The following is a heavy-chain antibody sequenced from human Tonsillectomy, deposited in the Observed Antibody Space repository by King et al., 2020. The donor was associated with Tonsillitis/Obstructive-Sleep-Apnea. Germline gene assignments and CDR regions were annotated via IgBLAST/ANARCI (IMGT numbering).Heavy chain of an antibody. CDR3: ARSGGVYDDAFDI. CDR2: ISSSGSTI. Sequence: EVQLVESGGGLVQPGGSLRLSCAASGFTFSSYKMNWVRQAPGKGLEWVSYISSSGSTIYYADSVKGRFTISRDNAKNSLYLQMNSLRAEDTAVYYCARSGGVYDDAFDIWGQGTMVTVSS. V-gene: IGHV3-48*03. CDR1: GFTFSSYK. D-gene: IGHD1-26*01. J-gene: IGHJ3*02.